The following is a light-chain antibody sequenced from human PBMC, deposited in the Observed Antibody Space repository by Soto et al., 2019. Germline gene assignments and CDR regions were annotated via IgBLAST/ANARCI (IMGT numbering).Light chain of an antibody. CDR1: QSVLYSSNNKNY. V-gene: IGKV4-1*01. CDR2: WAS. J-gene: IGKJ1*01. Sequence: DIVMTQSPDSLAVSLGERATINCKSSQSVLYSSNNKNYLAWYQQKPGQPPKLLIYWASTRESGVPDRFSGSGSGTDFTLTISSLQAEDVAVYYFQQYDSTPQTFGQGTKLEIK. CDR3: QQYDSTPQT.